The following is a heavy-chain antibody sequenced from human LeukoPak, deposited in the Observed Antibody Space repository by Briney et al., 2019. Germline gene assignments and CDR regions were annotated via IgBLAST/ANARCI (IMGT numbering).Heavy chain of an antibody. D-gene: IGHD3-10*01. CDR2: IYYSGST. J-gene: IGHJ6*03. V-gene: IGHV4-39*01. CDR1: GGSISSSSYY. Sequence: SETLSLTCTVSGGSISSSSYYWGWIRQPPGKGLEWIGSIYYSGSTYYNPSLESRVTISVDTSKNQFSLKLSSMTAADTAVYYCARGFGELLIYYYYMDVWGKGTTVTVSS. CDR3: ARGFGELLIYYYYMDV.